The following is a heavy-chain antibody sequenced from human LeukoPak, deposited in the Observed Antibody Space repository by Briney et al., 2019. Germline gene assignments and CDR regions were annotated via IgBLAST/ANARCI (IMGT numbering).Heavy chain of an antibody. Sequence: SETLSLTCTVSGGSISSGSYYWSWTRQPAGKGLEWIGRIYTSGSTNYNPSLKSRVTISVDTSKNQFSLKLSSVTAADTAVYYCARLAAAGVNFDYWGQGTLVTVSS. CDR1: GGSISSGSYY. J-gene: IGHJ4*02. CDR3: ARLAAAGVNFDY. V-gene: IGHV4-61*02. CDR2: IYTSGST. D-gene: IGHD6-13*01.